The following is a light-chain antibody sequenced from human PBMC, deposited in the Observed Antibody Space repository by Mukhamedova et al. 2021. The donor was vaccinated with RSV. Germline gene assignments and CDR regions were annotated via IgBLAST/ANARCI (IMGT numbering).Light chain of an antibody. CDR3: QQYNNWPPYT. CDR2: GAS. V-gene: IGKV3-15*01. Sequence: GERATLSCRVSQSVSSNLAWYQQKPGQAPRLLIYGASTRATGIPARFSGSGSGTEFTLTISSMQSEDFAVYYCQQYNNWPPYTFG. CDR1: QSVSSN. J-gene: IGKJ2*01.